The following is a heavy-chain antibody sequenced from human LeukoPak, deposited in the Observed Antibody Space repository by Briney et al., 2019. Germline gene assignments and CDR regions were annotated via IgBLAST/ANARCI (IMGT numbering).Heavy chain of an antibody. D-gene: IGHD4-17*01. CDR1: GFTFSSYW. J-gene: IGHJ4*02. V-gene: IGHV3-9*01. Sequence: GGSLRLSCAASGFTFSSYWMNWVRQAPGRGLEWVSGISWNSGSIGYADSVKGRFTISRDNAKNSLYLQMNSLRAEDTALYYCAKDDILDYGDDEGYWGQGTLVTVSS. CDR3: AKDDILDYGDDEGY. CDR2: ISWNSGSI.